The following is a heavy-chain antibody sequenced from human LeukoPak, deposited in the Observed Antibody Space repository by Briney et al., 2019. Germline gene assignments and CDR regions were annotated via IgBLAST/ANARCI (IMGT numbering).Heavy chain of an antibody. D-gene: IGHD1-14*01. Sequence: SETLSLTCRVSDASIKTYYWTWIRQPPGKGLEYIGSIYSRGSPKYNPSLKSRVTLSVDTSKNQFSLSLRSVTAADTAVYYCARVREGNHLHQFYLDSWGQGIRVTVSS. CDR2: IYSRGSP. V-gene: IGHV4-59*13. J-gene: IGHJ4*02. CDR3: ARVREGNHLHQFYLDS. CDR1: DASIKTYY.